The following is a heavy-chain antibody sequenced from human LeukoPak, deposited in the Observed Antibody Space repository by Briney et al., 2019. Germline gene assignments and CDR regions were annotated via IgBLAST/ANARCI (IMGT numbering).Heavy chain of an antibody. CDR2: ISGSGGST. D-gene: IGHD3-22*01. CDR1: GFTFSSYA. CDR3: AKDLRYDSSGYYHLFDY. Sequence: GGSPRLSCAASGFTFSSYAMSWVRQAPGKGLEWVSAISGSGGSTYYADSVKGRFTISRDNSKNTLYLQMNSLRAEDTAVYYCAKDLRYDSSGYYHLFDYWGREPWSPSPQ. V-gene: IGHV3-23*01. J-gene: IGHJ4*02.